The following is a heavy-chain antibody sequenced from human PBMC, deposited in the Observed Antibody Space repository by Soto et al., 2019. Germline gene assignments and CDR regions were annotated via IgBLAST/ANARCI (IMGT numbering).Heavy chain of an antibody. J-gene: IGHJ4*02. CDR1: GYTFTSDG. CDR2: ISAYNGNT. Sequence: ASVKVSCKASGYTFTSDGISWVRQSPGQGLEWMGWISAYNGNTNYAQKFQGRVTITADESTSTAYMELSSLRSEDTAVYYCGVGALYYYGSGSYYTYFDYWGQGTLVTVSP. CDR3: GVGALYYYGSGSYYTYFDY. V-gene: IGHV1-18*01. D-gene: IGHD3-10*01.